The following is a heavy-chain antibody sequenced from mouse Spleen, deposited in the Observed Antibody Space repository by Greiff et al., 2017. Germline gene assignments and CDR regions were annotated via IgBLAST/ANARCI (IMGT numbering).Heavy chain of an antibody. V-gene: IGHV1-26*01. CDR3: ARLLRHAMDY. J-gene: IGHJ4*01. D-gene: IGHD1-2*01. Sequence: EVQLQQSGPELVKPGASVKISCKASGYTFTDYYMNWVKQSHGKSLEWIGDINPNNGGTSYNQKFKGKATLTVDKSSSTAYMELRSLTSEDSAVYYCARLLRHAMDYWGQGTSVTVSS. CDR1: GYTFTDYY. CDR2: INPNNGGT.